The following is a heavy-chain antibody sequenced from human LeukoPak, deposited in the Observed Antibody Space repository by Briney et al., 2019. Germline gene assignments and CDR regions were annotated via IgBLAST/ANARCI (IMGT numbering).Heavy chain of an antibody. V-gene: IGHV3-73*01. CDR1: GFTFSGSA. Sequence: PGGSLRLSCAASGFTFSGSAMHWVRQASGKGLEWVGRIRSKANSYATAYAASAKGRFTISRDDSKNTAYLQMNSLKTEDTAVYYCTSLPYCSSTSCYAYWGQGTLVTVSS. D-gene: IGHD2-2*01. CDR3: TSLPYCSSTSCYAY. CDR2: IRSKANSYAT. J-gene: IGHJ4*02.